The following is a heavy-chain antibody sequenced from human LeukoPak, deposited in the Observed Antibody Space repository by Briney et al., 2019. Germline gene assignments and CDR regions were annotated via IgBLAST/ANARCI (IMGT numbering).Heavy chain of an antibody. Sequence: PSETLSLTCTISGGSISSSIYNWGWNRQSPGKGLEWIGSIYYTGNTNYNPSLKSRVTISVDTSKNQFSLRLSSVTAADTSVYYCARERDYYDSSGDNWFDPWGQGTLVTVSS. CDR2: IYYTGNT. CDR3: ARERDYYDSSGDNWFDP. V-gene: IGHV4-39*02. CDR1: GGSISSSIYN. D-gene: IGHD3-22*01. J-gene: IGHJ5*02.